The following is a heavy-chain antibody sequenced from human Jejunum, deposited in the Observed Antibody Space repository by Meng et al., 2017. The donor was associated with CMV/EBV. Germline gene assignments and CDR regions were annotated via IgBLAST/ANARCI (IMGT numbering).Heavy chain of an antibody. Sequence: FRNYWMTWVRQAPGKGLEWVSSIDATSSYIYYADSLRGRFTISRDNTKNSVDLQVNSLRAEDTAVYYCARGDPKKLISGNVSLVDYWGQGTLVTVSS. J-gene: IGHJ4*02. CDR2: IDATSSYI. CDR1: FRNYW. CDR3: ARGDPKKLISGNVSLVDY. V-gene: IGHV3-21*01. D-gene: IGHD1-20*01.